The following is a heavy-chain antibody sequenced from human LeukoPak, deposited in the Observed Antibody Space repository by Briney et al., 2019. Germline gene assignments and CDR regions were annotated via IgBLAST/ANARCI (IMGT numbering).Heavy chain of an antibody. D-gene: IGHD4-23*01. CDR3: ARFYGDDSPGYFDY. V-gene: IGHV3-23*01. J-gene: IGHJ4*02. CDR2: ISGSGGST. Sequence: GGSLRLSCAASGFTFSGYVMTWVRQPPGKGLQWVADISGSGGSTYYADSVKGRFTISRENYKNTAYLQMNSLRAEDTAVYYCARFYGDDSPGYFDYWGQGTLVSVSS. CDR1: GFTFSGYV.